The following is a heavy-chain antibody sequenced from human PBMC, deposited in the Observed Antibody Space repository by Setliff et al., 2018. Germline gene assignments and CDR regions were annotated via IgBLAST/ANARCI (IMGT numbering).Heavy chain of an antibody. CDR1: GDSFSGYF. D-gene: IGHD6-13*01. Sequence: ETLSLTCAVYGDSFSGYFWTWIRQPPGRGLEWIGDIDQSGSTNYNPSLKSRLTISVDTSKNQFSLSLSSVTAADTAVYYCAGGAFGSRWYVRPWFDPWGQGTLVTVSS. CDR2: IDQSGST. CDR3: AGGAFGSRWYVRPWFDP. V-gene: IGHV4-34*01. J-gene: IGHJ5*02.